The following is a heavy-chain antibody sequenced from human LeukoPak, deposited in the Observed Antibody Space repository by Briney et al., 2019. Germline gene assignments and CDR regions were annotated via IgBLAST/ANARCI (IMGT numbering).Heavy chain of an antibody. J-gene: IGHJ4*02. V-gene: IGHV3-23*01. CDR2: ISGSGGST. CDR3: AKDWGYCSSSSCSRSTFDY. CDR1: GFTLSSYA. D-gene: IGHD2-2*01. Sequence: GGSLRLSCAASGFTLSSYAMSWVRQAPGKGLEWVSAISGSGGSTYYADSVKGRFTISRDNSKNTLYLQMNSLRAEDTAVYYCAKDWGYCSSSSCSRSTFDYWGQGTLVTVSS.